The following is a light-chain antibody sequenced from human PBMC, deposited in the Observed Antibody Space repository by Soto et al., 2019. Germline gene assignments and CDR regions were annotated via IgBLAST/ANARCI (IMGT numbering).Light chain of an antibody. CDR1: QSVTRSF. J-gene: IGKJ1*01. V-gene: IGKV3-20*01. CDR3: KKYGVSTWK. Sequence: LTQSPFALSLSPGEGATVSCRASQSVTRSFLAWYQQKRGQAPRLVIYGASSRATGIPERFSGSASGKDLTTTISRMEPEDFDVHFCKKYGVSTWKFRQGTKVDIK. CDR2: GAS.